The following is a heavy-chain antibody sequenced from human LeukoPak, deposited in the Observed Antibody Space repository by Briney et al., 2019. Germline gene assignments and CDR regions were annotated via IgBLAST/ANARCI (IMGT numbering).Heavy chain of an antibody. CDR1: VYTFTSYG. J-gene: IGHJ4*02. CDR2: ISAYNCNT. CDR3: ARDRGLSSPNGDY. Sequence: VASVTVSFKSSVYTFTSYGISWVRQAPAQGLEWMGWISAYNCNTNYAQKLQGRDTMTTDISTSTAYMELRSVRSDDTAVYYCARDRGLSSPNGDYWGQGTLVTVSS. D-gene: IGHD6-19*01. V-gene: IGHV1-18*01.